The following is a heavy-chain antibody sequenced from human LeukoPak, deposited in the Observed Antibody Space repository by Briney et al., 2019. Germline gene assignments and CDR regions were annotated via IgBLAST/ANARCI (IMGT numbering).Heavy chain of an antibody. J-gene: IGHJ4*02. D-gene: IGHD1-1*01. CDR1: GYTFTGYY. CDR3: ARDQKGVNEFDY. V-gene: IGHV1-2*02. Sequence: GASVTVSCKASGYTFTGYYMHWVRQAPGQGLEWMGWINPNSGGTNYAQKFQGRVTMTRDTSISTAYMELSRLRSDDTAVYYCARDQKGVNEFDYWGQGTLVTVSS. CDR2: INPNSGGT.